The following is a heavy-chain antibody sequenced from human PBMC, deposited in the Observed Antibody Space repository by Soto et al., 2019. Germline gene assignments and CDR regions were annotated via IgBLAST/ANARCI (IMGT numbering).Heavy chain of an antibody. V-gene: IGHV1-8*01. CDR2: MNTNTNTT. J-gene: IGHJ5*02. Sequence: VQLVQSGAEVKKPGASVKVSCKASGYTFTNKDINWVRQAPVEGLEWIGWMNTNTNTTDSAEDFVGIVSVNWDTSISTAYMQLNSLKIDDTAVYYCAKEDVETSSLWLDPWGQGTLVTVSS. CDR1: GYTFTNKD. CDR3: AKEDVETSSLWLDP.